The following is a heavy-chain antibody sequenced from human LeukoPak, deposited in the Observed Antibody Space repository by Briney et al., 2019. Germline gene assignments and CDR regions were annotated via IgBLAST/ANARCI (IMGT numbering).Heavy chain of an antibody. CDR2: ISYDGSNK. V-gene: IGHV3-30*18. CDR1: GFTFSSYG. D-gene: IGHD3-10*01. CDR3: AKGALTVWFGELMEYYFDY. J-gene: IGHJ4*02. Sequence: GRSLRLSCAASGFTFSSYGMHWVRQAPGKGLEWVAVISYDGSNKYYADSVKGRFTISRDNSKNTLYLQMNSLRAEDTAVYYCAKGALTVWFGELMEYYFDYWGQGTLVTVSS.